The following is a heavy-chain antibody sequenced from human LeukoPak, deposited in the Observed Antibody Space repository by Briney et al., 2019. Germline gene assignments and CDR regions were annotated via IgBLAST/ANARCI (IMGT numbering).Heavy chain of an antibody. Sequence: SETLSLTCTVSGGSISSSSYYWGWIRQPPGKGLEWIGYIYYSGSTNYNPSLKSRVTISVDTSKNQFSLKLSSVTAADTAVYYCARDYYGSGSYYSPSYYHYYGMDVWGQGTTVTVSS. V-gene: IGHV4-61*01. CDR2: IYYSGST. D-gene: IGHD3-10*01. J-gene: IGHJ6*02. CDR3: ARDYYGSGSYYSPSYYHYYGMDV. CDR1: GGSISSSSYY.